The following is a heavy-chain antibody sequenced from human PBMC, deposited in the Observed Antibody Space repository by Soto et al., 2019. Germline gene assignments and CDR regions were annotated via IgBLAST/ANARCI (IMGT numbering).Heavy chain of an antibody. CDR2: IYYSGST. CDR3: ARGLRYFDW. D-gene: IGHD3-9*01. CDR1: GGSITSSY. J-gene: IGHJ4*02. Sequence: QVQLQESGPGLVKPSETLSLTCTVSGGSITSSYWSWIRQPPGKGLEWIGYIYYSGSTNYNPSLESRVTISVDTSKNQFSLNLSSVTAADTAVYFCARGLRYFDWWGQGTLVTVSS. V-gene: IGHV4-59*01.